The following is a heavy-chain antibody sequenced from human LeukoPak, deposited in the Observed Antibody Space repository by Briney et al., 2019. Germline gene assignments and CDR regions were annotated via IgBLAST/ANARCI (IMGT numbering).Heavy chain of an antibody. CDR1: GRTFSIYS. J-gene: IGHJ3*02. Sequence: GASVKVSCKASGRTFSIYSISWVRQAPGQGLEWMGGIIPIFGTANYAQKFQGRVTITADESKSTAYMELSSLRSEDTAVYYCARSYYYGSGSYPHDAFDIWGQGTMVTVSS. CDR3: ARSYYYGSGSYPHDAFDI. CDR2: IIPIFGTA. D-gene: IGHD3-10*01. V-gene: IGHV1-69*13.